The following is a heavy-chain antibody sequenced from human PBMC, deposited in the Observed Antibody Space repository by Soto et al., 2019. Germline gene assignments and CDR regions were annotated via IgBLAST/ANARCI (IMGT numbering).Heavy chain of an antibody. Sequence: SXTLSLTCAVYGGTFSGYYWSWIRQLPVNGLEWIGEINHSGSTNYNPSLKSRVTISVDTSKNQFSLKLSSVTAADTAVYYCARLHYDILTGHYHGCDYWGQGTLVTVSS. J-gene: IGHJ4*02. D-gene: IGHD3-9*01. CDR3: ARLHYDILTGHYHGCDY. CDR1: GGTFSGYY. CDR2: INHSGST. V-gene: IGHV4-34*01.